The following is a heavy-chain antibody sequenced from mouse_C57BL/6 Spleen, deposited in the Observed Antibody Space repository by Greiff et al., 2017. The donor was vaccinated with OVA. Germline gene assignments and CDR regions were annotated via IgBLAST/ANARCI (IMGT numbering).Heavy chain of an antibody. Sequence: EVKLMESGGGLVKPGGSLKLSCAASGFTFSSYTMSWVRQTPEKRLEWVATISGGGGNTYYPDSVKGRFTISRDNAKNTLYLQMSSLRSEDTALYYCARDYYGYFDYWGQGTTLTVSS. CDR2: ISGGGGNT. D-gene: IGHD1-1*01. CDR1: GFTFSSYT. V-gene: IGHV5-9*01. J-gene: IGHJ2*01. CDR3: ARDYYGYFDY.